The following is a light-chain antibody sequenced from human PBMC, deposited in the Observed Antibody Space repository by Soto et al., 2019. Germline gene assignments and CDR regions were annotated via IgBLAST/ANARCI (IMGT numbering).Light chain of an antibody. CDR3: QQDGSSRT. V-gene: IGKV3-20*01. CDR1: QSVSSSY. Sequence: EIVLTQSPGTLSLSPGERATLSCRASQSVSSSYLAWYQQKPGQAPRLLIYGASSRATGIPERFSGSGPGTDFTLTISRLEPEDVAVYYWQQDGSSRTFGQGTKVEIK. CDR2: GAS. J-gene: IGKJ1*01.